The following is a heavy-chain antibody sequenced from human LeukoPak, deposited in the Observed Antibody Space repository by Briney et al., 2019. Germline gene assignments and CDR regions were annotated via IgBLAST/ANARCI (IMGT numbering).Heavy chain of an antibody. CDR1: GYTFTGYY. CDR2: INPNSGGT. CDR3: ARTLASSGGSCYSCAFDI. Sequence: GASVKVSCKASGYTFTGYYMHWVRQAPGQGLEWMGWINPNSGGTNFAQKLQGRVTMTRDTSISTAYMELSRLRSDDTAVYYCARTLASSGGSCYSCAFDIWGQGTMVTVSS. D-gene: IGHD2-15*01. V-gene: IGHV1-2*02. J-gene: IGHJ3*02.